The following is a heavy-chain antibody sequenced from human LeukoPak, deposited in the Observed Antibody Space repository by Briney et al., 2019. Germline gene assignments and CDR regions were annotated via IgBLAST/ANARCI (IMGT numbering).Heavy chain of an antibody. CDR1: GASISSYY. D-gene: IGHD5-12*01. J-gene: IGHJ5*02. CDR2: VHYSGDT. V-gene: IGHV4-59*01. CDR3: LRDRWLDT. Sequence: SETLSLTCTVSGASISSYYWSWIRQPPGKGLEWIGYVHYSGDTNSNPSLRSRVTMSVDMSRNQFSLKLSSVTAADTAVYYCLRDRWLDTWGQGTLVTVSS.